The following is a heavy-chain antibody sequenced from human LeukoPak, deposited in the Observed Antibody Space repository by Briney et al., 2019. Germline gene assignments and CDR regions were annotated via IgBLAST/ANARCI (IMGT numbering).Heavy chain of an antibody. CDR2: INHSGST. Sequence: SETLSLTCAVYGGSFSGYYWSWIRQPPGKGLEWIGEINHSGSTNYNPSLKSRATISVDTSKNQFSLKLSSVTAADTAVYYCASAGYSGSYGGQGNWFDPWGQGTLVTVSS. CDR1: GGSFSGYY. J-gene: IGHJ5*02. D-gene: IGHD1-26*01. V-gene: IGHV4-34*01. CDR3: ASAGYSGSYGGQGNWFDP.